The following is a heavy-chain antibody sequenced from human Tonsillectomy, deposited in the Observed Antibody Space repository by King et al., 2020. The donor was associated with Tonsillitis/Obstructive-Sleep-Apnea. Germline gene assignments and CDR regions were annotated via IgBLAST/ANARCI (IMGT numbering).Heavy chain of an antibody. CDR1: GFTFSSYW. CDR3: ARDPPLGYCSSTSCSVFDY. D-gene: IGHD2-2*01. Sequence: EVQLVESGGGLVQPGGSLRLSCAASGFTFSSYWMSWVRQAAGKGLEWVANIKQDGSEKYYVDSVKGRFTISRDNAKNSLYLQMNSLRAEDTAVYYCARDPPLGYCSSTSCSVFDYWGQGTLVTVSS. CDR2: IKQDGSEK. J-gene: IGHJ4*02. V-gene: IGHV3-7*03.